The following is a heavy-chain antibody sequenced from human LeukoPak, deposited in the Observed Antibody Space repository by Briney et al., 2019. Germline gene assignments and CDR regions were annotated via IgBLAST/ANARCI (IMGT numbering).Heavy chain of an antibody. D-gene: IGHD2-2*01. J-gene: IGHJ6*04. CDR1: GFTFSSYG. Sequence: GGSLRLSCAASGFTFSSYGMHWVRQAPGKGLEWVAVISYDGSNKYYADSVKGRFTISRDNSKNTLYLQMNSLRAEDTAVYYCAKDRIVVVPAAIGPYGMDVWGKGTTVTVSS. CDR2: ISYDGSNK. V-gene: IGHV3-30*18. CDR3: AKDRIVVVPAAIGPYGMDV.